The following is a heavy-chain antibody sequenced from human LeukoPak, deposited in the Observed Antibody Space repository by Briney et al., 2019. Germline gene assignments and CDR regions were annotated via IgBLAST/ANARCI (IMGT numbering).Heavy chain of an antibody. D-gene: IGHD1-26*01. J-gene: IGHJ6*03. CDR2: IYYSGST. Sequence: SETLSLTCTVSGGSISSSSYYWGWIRQPPGKGLEWIGNIYYSGSTNYNPSLKSRVTISVDTSKNQFSLKLSSVTAADTAVYYCARSRGHMDVWGKGATVTISS. V-gene: IGHV4-39*07. CDR1: GGSISSSSYY. CDR3: ARSRGHMDV.